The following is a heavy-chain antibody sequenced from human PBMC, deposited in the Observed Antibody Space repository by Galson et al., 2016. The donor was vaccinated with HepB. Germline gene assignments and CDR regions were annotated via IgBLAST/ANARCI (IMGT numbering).Heavy chain of an antibody. Sequence: SLRLSCAASGFTFSSYGMHWVRQAPGKGLEWVADIWYDGINKYYADSVKGRFTISRDNSKNTLYLQMNSLRAEDTAVYYCARDKPNWVFDYWGPGTLVAVSS. CDR3: ARDKPNWVFDY. D-gene: IGHD7-27*01. J-gene: IGHJ4*02. CDR1: GFTFSSYG. CDR2: IWYDGINK. V-gene: IGHV3-33*01.